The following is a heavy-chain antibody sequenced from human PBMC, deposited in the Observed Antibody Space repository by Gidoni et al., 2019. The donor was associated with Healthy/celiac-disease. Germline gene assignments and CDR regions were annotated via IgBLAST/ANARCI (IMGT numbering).Heavy chain of an antibody. Sequence: FTISRDNSKNTLYLQLNCLRAEDTAVYYCARYAAGYTCYFDYWGRGTLVTVSS. CDR3: ARYAAGYTCYFDY. J-gene: IGHJ4*02. V-gene: IGHV3-30*07. D-gene: IGHD1-1*01.